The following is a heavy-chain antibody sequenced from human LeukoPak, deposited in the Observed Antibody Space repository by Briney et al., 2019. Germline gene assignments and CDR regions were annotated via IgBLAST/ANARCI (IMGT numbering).Heavy chain of an antibody. Sequence: GGSLRLSCAGSGFTFSDFWMTWVRQTPGKGLEWVANIKEDGTEKNLVDSVKGRFTISKDNSKNTLYLQMNSLRAEDTAIYYCTKSTAEASSGYPLDAFDIWGQGTMLTVSS. CDR3: TKSTAEASSGYPLDAFDI. J-gene: IGHJ3*02. CDR1: GFTFSDFW. CDR2: IKEDGTEK. D-gene: IGHD3-22*01. V-gene: IGHV3-7*03.